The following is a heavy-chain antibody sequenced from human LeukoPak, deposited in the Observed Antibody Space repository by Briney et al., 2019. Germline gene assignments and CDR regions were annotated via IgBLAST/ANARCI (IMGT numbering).Heavy chain of an antibody. V-gene: IGHV1-46*01. CDR2: INPSGCST. D-gene: IGHD2-2*02. Sequence: ASVKVSCKASGYTFTSYYMHWVRQAPGQGLEWMGIINPSGCSTSYAQKFQGRVTMTRDTSTSTVYMELSSLRSEDTAVYYCAGPRYCSSTSCYTRDYYYGMDVWGQGTTVTVS. J-gene: IGHJ6*02. CDR1: GYTFTSYY. CDR3: AGPRYCSSTSCYTRDYYYGMDV.